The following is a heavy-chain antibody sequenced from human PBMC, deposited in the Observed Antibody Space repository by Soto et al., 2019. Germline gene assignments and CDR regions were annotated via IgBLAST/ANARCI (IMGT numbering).Heavy chain of an antibody. CDR3: ARLGYSKIYCFDS. J-gene: IGHJ4*02. CDR1: GGTFSSYA. Sequence: SVKVSCKASGGTFSSYAISWVRQAPGQGLEWMGGIIPIFGTANYAQKFQGRVTITADESTSTAYMELSSLRSEDTAVYYCARLGYSKIYCFDSWGQGTLVTVSS. V-gene: IGHV1-69*13. CDR2: IIPIFGTA. D-gene: IGHD4-4*01.